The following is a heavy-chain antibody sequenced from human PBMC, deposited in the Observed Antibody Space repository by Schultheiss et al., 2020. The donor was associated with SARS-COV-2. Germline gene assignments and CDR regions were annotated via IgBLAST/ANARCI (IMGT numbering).Heavy chain of an antibody. CDR3: AREGGSYS. Sequence: SQTLSLTCAVYGGSFSGYYWSWIRQPPGKGLEWIGEINHSGSTYYNPSLKSRVTISVDTSKNQFSLKLSSVTAADTAVYYCAREGGSYSWGQGTLVTVSS. D-gene: IGHD1-26*01. V-gene: IGHV4-34*09. CDR2: INHSGST. J-gene: IGHJ4*02. CDR1: GGSFSGYY.